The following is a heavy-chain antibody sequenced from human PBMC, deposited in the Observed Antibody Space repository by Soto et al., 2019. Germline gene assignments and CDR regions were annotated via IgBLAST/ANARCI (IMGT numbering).Heavy chain of an antibody. D-gene: IGHD6-6*01. J-gene: IGHJ4*02. CDR2: ISAHNGNP. V-gene: IGHV1-18*01. CDR3: ARGRDGDY. Sequence: QVHLVRSGAAVKKPGASVKVSCQGSGYAFTTYGTTWVRQAPGQGLEWMGWISAHNGNPNYAQKLQGRATGTRDTSTGTDYMELRSLRYDDTAVYYCARGRDGDYWGQGALVTVSS. CDR1: GYAFTTYG.